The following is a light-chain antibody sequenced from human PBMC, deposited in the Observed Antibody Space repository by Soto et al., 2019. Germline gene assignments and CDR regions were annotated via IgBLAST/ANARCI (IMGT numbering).Light chain of an antibody. V-gene: IGLV1-47*01. Sequence: QSVLTQPPSASGTPGQRVTISCFGSSSNIGSNYVYWYQQLPGTAPKLLIYRTNQRPSGVPDRFSGSKSGTSASLAINGLRSEEEADYYCAVWDDSLSGVVFGGGTKLTVL. CDR1: SSNIGSNY. CDR2: RTN. J-gene: IGLJ3*02. CDR3: AVWDDSLSGVV.